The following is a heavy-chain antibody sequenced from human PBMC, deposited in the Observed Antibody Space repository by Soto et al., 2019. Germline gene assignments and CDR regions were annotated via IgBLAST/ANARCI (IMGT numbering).Heavy chain of an antibody. J-gene: IGHJ6*03. Sequence: QVQLVQSGTEVKKPGASVKVSCKASGYTFRSYGISWVRQAPGQGLEWLGWISAYSSNTHYAQKVQGKVTMTTDTSTSTAYMELRSLRSDDTAMYYCAKADSNYAGKFSYYFMDVWGKGTMVTVSS. V-gene: IGHV1-18*01. CDR1: GYTFRSYG. CDR3: AKADSNYAGKFSYYFMDV. D-gene: IGHD4-4*01. CDR2: ISAYSSNT.